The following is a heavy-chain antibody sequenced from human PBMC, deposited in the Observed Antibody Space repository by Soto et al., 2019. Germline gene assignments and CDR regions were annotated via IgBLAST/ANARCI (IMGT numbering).Heavy chain of an antibody. J-gene: IGHJ4*02. CDR3: TRFIAARLDY. D-gene: IGHD6-13*01. Sequence: GGSLRLSCTAPGFFSGDYDKSWVCQAPGKGLEYIGLIRNKGHGESTEYAASVKGRFTISRDDSNNIAYLQFNSLNAEDTAGYCCTRFIAARLDYWVQGTLVTVAS. CDR1: GFFSGDYD. V-gene: IGHV3-49*04. CDR2: IRNKGHGEST.